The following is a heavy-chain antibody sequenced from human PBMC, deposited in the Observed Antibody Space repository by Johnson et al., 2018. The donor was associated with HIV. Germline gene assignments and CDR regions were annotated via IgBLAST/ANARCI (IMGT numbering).Heavy chain of an antibody. V-gene: IGHV3-30*03. CDR3: ARAGRWSGDTFDI. D-gene: IGHD3-10*01. CDR1: GFTFSTYV. CDR2: ISHDGSND. Sequence: QVQLVESGGGVVQPGRSLRLSCAASGFTFSTYVMYWVRQAPGKGLEWVALISHDGSNDYCADSVKGLFTISRDNSKNTMSLQMNSLRTEDTAVYYCARAGRWSGDTFDIWGQGTMVTVSS. J-gene: IGHJ3*02.